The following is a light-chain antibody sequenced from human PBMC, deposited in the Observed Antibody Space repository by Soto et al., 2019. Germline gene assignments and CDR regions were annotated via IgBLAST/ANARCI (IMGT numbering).Light chain of an antibody. J-gene: IGLJ2*01. CDR1: SSDVGTYNL. CDR3: SSYAGGSIWI. V-gene: IGLV2-23*02. Sequence: QSALTQPASVSGSAGESITISCNGTSSDVGTYNLVSWYQQHPGKAPKLIIYEVTKRPSGVSNRFSGSKSGNTASLTISGLQAEDEADYHCSSYAGGSIWIFGGGTKLTVL. CDR2: EVT.